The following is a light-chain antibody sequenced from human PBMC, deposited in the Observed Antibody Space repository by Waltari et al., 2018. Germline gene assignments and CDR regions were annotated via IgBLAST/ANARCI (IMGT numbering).Light chain of an antibody. V-gene: IGKV3-20*01. CDR3: QQYDSSPPT. CDR2: GAA. J-gene: IGKJ2*01. CDR1: QSVSRSY. Sequence: EIVLTQSPGTLSLSPGERATLSCRASQSVSRSYLAWYHQMPGQAPRLLIYGAANRATGIPDRFSGSGSGTDFTLTISRLEPEDFAVYYCQQYDSSPPTFGQGTKLEIK.